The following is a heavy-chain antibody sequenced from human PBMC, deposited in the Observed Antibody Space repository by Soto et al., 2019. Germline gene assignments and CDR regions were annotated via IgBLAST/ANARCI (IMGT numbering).Heavy chain of an antibody. V-gene: IGHV1-2*04. D-gene: IGHD4-17*01. Sequence: ASVKVSCKASGYTFTGYYMHWVRQAPGQGLEWMGWINPNSGGTNYAQKFQGWVTMTRDTSISTAYMELSRLRSDDTAVYYCARGGLGSRLPAAFDIWGQGTXVTVSS. J-gene: IGHJ3*02. CDR1: GYTFTGYY. CDR2: INPNSGGT. CDR3: ARGGLGSRLPAAFDI.